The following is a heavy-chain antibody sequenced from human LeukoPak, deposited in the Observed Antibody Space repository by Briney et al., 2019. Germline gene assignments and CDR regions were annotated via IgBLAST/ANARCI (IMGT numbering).Heavy chain of an antibody. J-gene: IGHJ4*02. D-gene: IGHD1-1*01. CDR2: ISAYNGNT. CDR1: GYTFTSYG. CDR3: ARDPRPGGLFGARTTHFDY. V-gene: IGHV1-18*01. Sequence: GASVKVSCKASGYTFTSYGISWVRQAPGQGLEWMGWISAYNGNTNYAQKLQGRVTMTTDTSTSTAYMELRSLRSDDTAVYYCARDPRPGGLFGARTTHFDYWGQGTLVTVSS.